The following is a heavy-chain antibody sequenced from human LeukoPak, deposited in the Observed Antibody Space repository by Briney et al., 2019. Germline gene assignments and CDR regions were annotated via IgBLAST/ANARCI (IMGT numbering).Heavy chain of an antibody. D-gene: IGHD6-19*01. CDR3: AREAVAGLGRVDY. V-gene: IGHV1-69*13. J-gene: IGHJ4*02. CDR2: IIPIFGTA. CDR1: GGTFSSYA. Sequence: SVKVSCKASGGTFSSYAISRVRQAPGQGLEWMGGIIPIFGTANYAQKFQGRVTITADESTSTAYMELSSLRSEDTAVYYCAREAVAGLGRVDYWGQGTLVTVSS.